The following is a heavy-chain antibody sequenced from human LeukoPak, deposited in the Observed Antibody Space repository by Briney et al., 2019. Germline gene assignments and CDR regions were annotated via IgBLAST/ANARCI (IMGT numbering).Heavy chain of an antibody. V-gene: IGHV3-74*01. CDR2: INSDGSST. D-gene: IGHD6-13*01. J-gene: IGHJ3*02. CDR3: ARRLLIIAAAGNAFDI. Sequence: GGSLRLSCAASRFTFSTYWMHWVRQAPGKGLVWVSRINSDGSSTGYADSVKGRFTISRDNAKNSLYLQMNSLRAEDTAVYYCARRLLIIAAAGNAFDIWGQGTMVTVSS. CDR1: RFTFSTYW.